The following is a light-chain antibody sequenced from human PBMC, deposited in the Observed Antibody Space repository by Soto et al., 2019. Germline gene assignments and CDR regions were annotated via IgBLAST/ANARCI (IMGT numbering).Light chain of an antibody. V-gene: IGLV2-14*03. J-gene: IGLJ1*01. Sequence: QSVLTQPASVSGSPGQSITISCTGTSSDVGGYSYVSWYQHHPGKAPKLIIYDVTNRPSGVSNPFSGSKSGNTASPTISGLQPEDEADYYCSSYTTSNTRQIVFGTGTKVTVL. CDR2: DVT. CDR3: SSYTTSNTRQIV. CDR1: SSDVGGYSY.